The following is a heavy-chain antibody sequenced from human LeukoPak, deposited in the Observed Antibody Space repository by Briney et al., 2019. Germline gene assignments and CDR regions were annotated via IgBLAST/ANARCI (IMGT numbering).Heavy chain of an antibody. V-gene: IGHV3-23*01. CDR1: RFTFSSYA. D-gene: IGHD1-26*01. J-gene: IGHJ5*02. CDR3: AKALGGSGSYRNWFDP. CDR2: ISGSGGTT. Sequence: PGGSLRLSCAASRFTFSSYAMSWVRQAPGKGLEWVSSISGSGGTTYYAESVKGRITISRDNSKNTLYLQMNSLRAEDTAIYYCAKALGGSGSYRNWFDPWGQGTLVTVSS.